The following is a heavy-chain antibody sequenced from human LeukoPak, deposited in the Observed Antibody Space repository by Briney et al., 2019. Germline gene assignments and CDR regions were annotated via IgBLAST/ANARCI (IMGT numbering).Heavy chain of an antibody. J-gene: IGHJ4*02. CDR2: ISSNGSST. CDR1: GFTFSSYA. V-gene: IGHV3-64D*06. D-gene: IGHD5-12*01. Sequence: GGSLRLSCSASGFTFSSYAMHWVRQAPGKGLEYVSAISSNGSSTYYADSVKGRFTISRDNSKNTLYLQMNSLRAEDTAVYYCVKGYSGYDFNFDYWGQGTLVTVSS. CDR3: VKGYSGYDFNFDY.